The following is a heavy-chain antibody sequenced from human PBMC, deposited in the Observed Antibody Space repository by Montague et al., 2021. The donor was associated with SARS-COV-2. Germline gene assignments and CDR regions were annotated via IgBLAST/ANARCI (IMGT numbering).Heavy chain of an antibody. D-gene: IGHD3-9*01. CDR2: IDWDDDK. Sequence: PALVKPTQTLTLTCTFSGFSLSTSGMCVSWIRQPPGKAPEWLARIDWDDDKYYSTPLKTRLTISKDTSKNQVVLTMTNMDPVDTATYYCARIRYDILTGYQALFDYWGQGTLVTVSS. J-gene: IGHJ4*02. CDR1: GFSLSTSGMC. V-gene: IGHV2-70*11. CDR3: ARIRYDILTGYQALFDY.